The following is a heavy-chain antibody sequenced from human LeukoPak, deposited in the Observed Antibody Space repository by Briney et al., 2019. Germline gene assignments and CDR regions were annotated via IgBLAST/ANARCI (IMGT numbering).Heavy chain of an antibody. CDR2: ISSSSSYI. J-gene: IGHJ6*03. D-gene: IGHD3-10*01. Sequence: MAGGSLRLSCAASGFTFSSYSMNWVRQAPGKGLEWVSSISSSSSYIYYADSVKGRFTISRDNAKNSLYLQMNSLRAEDTAVYYCAKVRVGYYYMDVWGKGTTVTVSS. CDR3: AKVRVGYYYMDV. V-gene: IGHV3-21*04. CDR1: GFTFSSYS.